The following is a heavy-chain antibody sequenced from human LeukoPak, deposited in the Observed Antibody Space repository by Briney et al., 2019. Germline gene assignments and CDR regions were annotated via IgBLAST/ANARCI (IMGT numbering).Heavy chain of an antibody. J-gene: IGHJ4*02. Sequence: GASVKVSCKTSGYTFTTYDINWVRQATGQGLEWMGWMNPNSGNTGYAQKFQGRVTMTRDTSISTAYMELSSLREEDTAVYYCARGGYSSGYFLGFDYWGQGTLVTVSS. D-gene: IGHD3-22*01. CDR2: MNPNSGNT. V-gene: IGHV1-8*01. CDR1: GYTFTTYD. CDR3: ARGGYSSGYFLGFDY.